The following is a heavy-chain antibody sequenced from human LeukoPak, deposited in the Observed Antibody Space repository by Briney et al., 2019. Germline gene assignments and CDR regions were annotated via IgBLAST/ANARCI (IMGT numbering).Heavy chain of an antibody. V-gene: IGHV3-74*01. CDR3: VVGGRSGY. CDR1: GLTFSGYK. J-gene: IGHJ4*02. Sequence: PGGSLRLSCAASGLTFSGYKMHWVRQAPGKGLVWVSLISTDGNNTYYADFVQGRFTVSRDNTKNTLSLEMNSLRAEDTAVYYCVVGGRSGYWGERPLVPLSS. CDR2: ISTDGNNT. D-gene: IGHD4-23*01.